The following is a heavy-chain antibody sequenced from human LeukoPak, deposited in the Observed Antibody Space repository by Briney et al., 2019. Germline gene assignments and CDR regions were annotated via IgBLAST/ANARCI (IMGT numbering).Heavy chain of an antibody. D-gene: IGHD3-3*01. CDR2: ISSSGGST. CDR3: ANQRGSIFGAIRYFDS. Sequence: PGGPLRLSCSASGFTFTDYAMNWVRQAPGKGLEWVSVISSSGGSTYYADSVKGRFTVSRDNSTDTLYLQMNSLRAEDTAVYCCANQRGSIFGAIRYFDSWGQGALVTVSS. V-gene: IGHV3-23*01. J-gene: IGHJ4*02. CDR1: GFTFTDYA.